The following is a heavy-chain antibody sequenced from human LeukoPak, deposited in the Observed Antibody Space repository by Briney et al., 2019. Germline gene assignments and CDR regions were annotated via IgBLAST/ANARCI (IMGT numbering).Heavy chain of an antibody. D-gene: IGHD3-22*01. CDR2: VYYSGST. CDR3: ARVQDTSGYFYNFDY. V-gene: IGHV4-59*01. J-gene: IGHJ4*02. Sequence: SETLSLTCTVSGGSISSYSWSWIRQPPGKGLEWIGYVYYSGSTNYNPSLKSRVTISVDTSKNQSYLNLSSVTAADTAVYYCARVQDTSGYFYNFDYWGQGTLVTVSS. CDR1: GGSISSYS.